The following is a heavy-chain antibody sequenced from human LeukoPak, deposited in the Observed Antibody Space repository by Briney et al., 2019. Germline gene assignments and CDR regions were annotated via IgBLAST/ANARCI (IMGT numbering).Heavy chain of an antibody. Sequence: GRSLRLSCAASGFTFSSYGMHWVRQAPGKGLEWVAVIWYDGSNKYYADSVKGRFTISRDNSKNTLYLQMNSLRAEDTAVYYCAKVGYGDYYFDYWGQGTLVTASS. CDR3: AKVGYGDYYFDY. CDR1: GFTFSSYG. J-gene: IGHJ4*02. D-gene: IGHD4-17*01. CDR2: IWYDGSNK. V-gene: IGHV3-33*06.